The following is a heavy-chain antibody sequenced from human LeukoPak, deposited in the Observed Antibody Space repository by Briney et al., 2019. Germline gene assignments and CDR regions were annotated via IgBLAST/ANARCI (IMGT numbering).Heavy chain of an antibody. CDR3: ARDLVALNGHDAFDI. CDR2: IYYSGST. CDR1: GGSISSYY. V-gene: IGHV4-59*01. Sequence: SETLSLTCTVSGGSISSYYWSWIRQPPGKGLEWIGYIYYSGSTNYNPSLKSRVTISVDTSKNQFSLKLSSVTAADTAVYYCARDLVALNGHDAFDIWGQGTMVTVSS. D-gene: IGHD3-16*01. J-gene: IGHJ3*02.